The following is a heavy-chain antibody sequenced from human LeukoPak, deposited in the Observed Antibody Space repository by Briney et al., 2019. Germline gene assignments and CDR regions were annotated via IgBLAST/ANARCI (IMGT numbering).Heavy chain of an antibody. CDR1: GYTFTSYY. CDR2: MNPNSGNT. Sequence: ASVTVSCMASGYTFTSYYINWVRQPTGQGLEWMGWMNPNSGNTGYAQKFQGRVTMTRNTSISTAYMELSSLRSEDTVVYYCAWVAARGFDYWGDGALVTVSS. J-gene: IGHJ4*01. D-gene: IGHD2-15*01. CDR3: AWVAARGFDY. V-gene: IGHV1-8*01.